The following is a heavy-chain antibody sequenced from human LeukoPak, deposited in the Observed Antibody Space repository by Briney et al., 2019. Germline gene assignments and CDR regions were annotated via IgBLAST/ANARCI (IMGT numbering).Heavy chain of an antibody. CDR2: ISSSSSYI. CDR1: GSTFSSYS. Sequence: GGSLRLSCAASGSTFSSYSMNWVRQAPGKGLEWVSSISSSSSYIYYADSVKGRFTISRDNAKNSLYLQMNSLRAEDTAVYYCARDSGDSSGLYEKYYFDYWGQGTLVTVSS. V-gene: IGHV3-21*01. CDR3: ARDSGDSSGLYEKYYFDY. D-gene: IGHD3-22*01. J-gene: IGHJ4*02.